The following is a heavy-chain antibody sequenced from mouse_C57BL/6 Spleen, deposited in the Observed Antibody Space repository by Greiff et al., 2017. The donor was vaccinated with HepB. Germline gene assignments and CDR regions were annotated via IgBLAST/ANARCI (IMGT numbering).Heavy chain of an antibody. CDR2: IWSDGST. J-gene: IGHJ1*03. D-gene: IGHD1-1*01. Sequence: QVQLQQSGPGLVAPSQSLSITCTVSGFSLTSYGVHWVRQPPGKGLEWLVVIWSDGSTTYNSAHNSRLSISKDNSKSQVFLKMNSIQTDDTAMYYCARQDGSSWYFDVWGTGTTVTVSS. CDR3: ARQDGSSWYFDV. V-gene: IGHV2-6-1*01. CDR1: GFSLTSYG.